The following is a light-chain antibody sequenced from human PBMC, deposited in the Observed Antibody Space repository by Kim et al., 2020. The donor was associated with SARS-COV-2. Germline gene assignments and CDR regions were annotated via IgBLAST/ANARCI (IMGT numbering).Light chain of an antibody. V-gene: IGKV3-15*01. CDR2: GAS. CDR1: QRVSPN. CDR3: QQYNVWPPAGIT. J-gene: IGKJ5*01. Sequence: EIVMTQSPATLSMSPGERATLSCRASQRVSPNVAWYQQRPGQAPRLLIYGASMRAADVPARFSGTGSGADFTLTINALQSEDFALYFCQQYNVWPPAGITFGQGTRLEIK.